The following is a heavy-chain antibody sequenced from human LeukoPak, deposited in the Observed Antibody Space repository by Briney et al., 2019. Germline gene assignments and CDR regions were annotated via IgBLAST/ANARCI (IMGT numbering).Heavy chain of an antibody. CDR1: GYSISSGHY. V-gene: IGHV4-38-2*02. CDR3: ARALLPSSSGNDREFDY. J-gene: IGHJ4*02. Sequence: MPSETLSLTCTVSGYSISSGHYWGWIRQPPGKGLEWIGSIYHSGSTYYNPSLKSRVTISVDTSKNQFSLKLSSVTAADTAVYYCARALLPSSSGNDREFDYWGLGTLVTVSS. D-gene: IGHD3-22*01. CDR2: IYHSGST.